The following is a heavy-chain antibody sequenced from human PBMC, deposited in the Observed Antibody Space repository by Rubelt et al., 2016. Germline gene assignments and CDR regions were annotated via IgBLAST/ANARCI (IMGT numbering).Heavy chain of an antibody. CDR2: IYNTGST. J-gene: IGHJ4*02. D-gene: IGHD3-9*01. Sequence: QVQLQESGPGLVKPSETLSLTCTVSGGSISGSNYYWGWIRQPPGKGLEWIGAIYNTGSTYSNPSLKSRLTISADKSKHQFSLNLSSVTAADTAVYYCAVDILTGTAYWGQGILVTVSS. V-gene: IGHV4-39*01. CDR1: GGSISGSNYY. CDR3: AVDILTGTAY.